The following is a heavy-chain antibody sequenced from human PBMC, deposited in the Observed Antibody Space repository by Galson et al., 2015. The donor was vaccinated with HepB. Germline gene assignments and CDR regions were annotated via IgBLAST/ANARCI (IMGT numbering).Heavy chain of an antibody. CDR3: ARLIKGFTYNTSHWYFDL. J-gene: IGHJ2*01. CDR2: IYPGDSDT. CDR1: GYGFTTNW. V-gene: IGHV5-51*03. Sequence: QSGAEVKKPGESLKISCKGSGYGFTTNWIGWVRQMPGKGLEWIGIIYPGDSDTRYSPSFQGHVTVSVDKSISTAYLQWSSLKASDTAIFYCARLIKGFTYNTSHWYFDLWGRGTLVTVSS. D-gene: IGHD1-14*01.